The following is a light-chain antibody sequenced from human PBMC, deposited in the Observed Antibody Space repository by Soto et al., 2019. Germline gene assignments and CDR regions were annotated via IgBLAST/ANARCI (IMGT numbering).Light chain of an antibody. Sequence: IQLTQSPSSLSASVGDRVTITCRASQGISGYLAWYQQKPGKAPKLLIYAASTLQNEVPSRFSGRGSGTDFPLSISSLQPEDFATYYCQQLNGYPPYTFGQGTKLEI. CDR2: AAS. CDR3: QQLNGYPPYT. CDR1: QGISGY. V-gene: IGKV1-9*01. J-gene: IGKJ2*01.